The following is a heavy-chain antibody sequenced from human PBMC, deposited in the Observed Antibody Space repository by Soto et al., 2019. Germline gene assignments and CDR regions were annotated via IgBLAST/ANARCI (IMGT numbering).Heavy chain of an antibody. CDR1: GFTFSSYA. V-gene: IGHV3-30-3*01. CDR3: ARDLGGYNYFDS. CDR2: ISYDGSNK. J-gene: IGHJ4*02. Sequence: QVQLVESGGGVVQPGRSLRLSCAASGFTFSSYAMHWVRQAPGKGLEWVAVISYDGSNKYYADSVKGRFTISRDNSKNTLYLQMNSLRAEDTAVYYCARDLGGYNYFDSWGQGTLVTVSS. D-gene: IGHD3-22*01.